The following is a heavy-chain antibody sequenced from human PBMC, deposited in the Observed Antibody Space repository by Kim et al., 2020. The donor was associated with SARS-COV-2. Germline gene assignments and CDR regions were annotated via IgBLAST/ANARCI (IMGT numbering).Heavy chain of an antibody. J-gene: IGHJ5*02. V-gene: IGHV4-59*01. CDR3: ARASSIAAHNWFDP. CDR2: IYYCGST. Sequence: SETLSLTCTVSGGSISSYYWNWIRQPPGQGLEWIWYIYYCGSTNSNPSLKSRVTISVDTSKNQFSLKLSSVTAADTAVYYCARASSIAAHNWFDPWGQGTLVTVSS. CDR1: GGSISSYY. D-gene: IGHD6-6*01.